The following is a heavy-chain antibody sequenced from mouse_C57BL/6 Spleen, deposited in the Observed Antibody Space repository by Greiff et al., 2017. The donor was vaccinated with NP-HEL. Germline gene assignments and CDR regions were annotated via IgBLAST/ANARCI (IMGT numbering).Heavy chain of an antibody. CDR2: ISDGGSYT. CDR1: GFTFSSYA. Sequence: EVQVVESGGGLVKPGGSLKLSCAASGFTFSSYAMSWVRQTPEKRLEWVATISDGGSYTYYPDNVKGRFTISRDNAKNNLYLQMSHLKSEDTAMYYCARDREVTTSYYAMDYWGQGTSVTVSS. V-gene: IGHV5-4*01. CDR3: ARDREVTTSYYAMDY. J-gene: IGHJ4*01. D-gene: IGHD2-5*01.